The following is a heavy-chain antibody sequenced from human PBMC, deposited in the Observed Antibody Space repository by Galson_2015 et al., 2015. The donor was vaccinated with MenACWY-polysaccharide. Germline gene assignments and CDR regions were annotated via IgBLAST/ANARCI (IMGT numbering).Heavy chain of an antibody. D-gene: IGHD3-3*01. CDR3: AKDSTDFWSVAGRFDH. V-gene: IGHV3-23*01. CDR2: VRSSRTDT. CDR1: GFTFTRYA. Sequence: ALRLSYRAAGFTFTRYAMSRVRQAAAIGLEWVSEVRSSRTDTYYADSVKGRFTISRDNSKNTLYLQMNSLRAEDTAVYYCAKDSTDFWSVAGRFDHWGQGTLVTVSS. J-gene: IGHJ5*02.